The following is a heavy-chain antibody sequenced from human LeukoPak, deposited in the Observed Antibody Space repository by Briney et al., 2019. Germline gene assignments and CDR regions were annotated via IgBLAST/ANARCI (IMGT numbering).Heavy chain of an antibody. D-gene: IGHD4-17*01. J-gene: IGHJ4*02. CDR2: INHSGST. CDR1: GGSFSGYY. Sequence: SETLSLTCAVYGGSFSGYYWSWIRQPPGKGLEWIGEINHSGSTNYNPSLKSRVTISVDTSKNQFSLKLSSVTAADTAVYYCARLTTVDYWGQGTLVTVSS. CDR3: ARLTTVDY. V-gene: IGHV4-34*01.